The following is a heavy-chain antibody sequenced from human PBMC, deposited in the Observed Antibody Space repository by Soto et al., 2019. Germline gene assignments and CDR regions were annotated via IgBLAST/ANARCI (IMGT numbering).Heavy chain of an antibody. V-gene: IGHV4-39*01. CDR2: IYYGGST. CDR3: ARHTPAISISDH. CDR1: GGSISSSSYY. D-gene: IGHD2-15*01. Sequence: QLQLQESGPGLVKPSETLSLTCTVSGGSISSSSYYWGWIRQPPGKGLEWIGSIYYGGSTYYNPSLKGRGTLSVDTSKNQFSLRLSSVTAADTAVYYCARHTPAISISDHWGQGTLVTVSS. J-gene: IGHJ4*02.